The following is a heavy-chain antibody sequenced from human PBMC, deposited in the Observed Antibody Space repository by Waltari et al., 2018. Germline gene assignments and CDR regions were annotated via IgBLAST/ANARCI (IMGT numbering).Heavy chain of an antibody. CDR3: ARQPYCTSTFCSYNRFDV. D-gene: IGHD2-2*01. V-gene: IGHV4-59*08. CDR1: GGSISGYY. J-gene: IGHJ5*02. Sequence: QVKLQQWGEGLVKPSETLSLTCAVYGGSISGYYYWSWIRQPPGTGLEWIGYIYDNSASTNYNPSLKNRVTISKDTSKNQFSLKLSSVTAADTAVYYCARQPYCTSTFCSYNRFDVWGPGVLVTVSS. CDR2: IYDNSAST.